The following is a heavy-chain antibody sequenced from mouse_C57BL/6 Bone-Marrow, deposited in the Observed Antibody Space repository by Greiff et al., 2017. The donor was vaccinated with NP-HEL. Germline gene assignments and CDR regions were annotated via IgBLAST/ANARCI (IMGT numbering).Heavy chain of an antibody. CDR1: GYSITSDY. D-gene: IGHD2-3*01. Sequence: EVKLMESGPGLAKPSQTLSLTCSVTGYSITSDYWNWIRKFPGNKLEYMGYISYSGSTNYNPSLKSRISITRDTSKNQYYLQLNSVTTEDTSTYYCARSGIYDGYYVDYAMDYWGQGTSVTVSS. J-gene: IGHJ4*01. V-gene: IGHV3-8*01. CDR3: ARSGIYDGYYVDYAMDY. CDR2: ISYSGST.